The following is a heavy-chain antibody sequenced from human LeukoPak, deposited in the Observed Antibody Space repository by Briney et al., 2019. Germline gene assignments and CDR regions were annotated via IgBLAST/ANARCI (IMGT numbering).Heavy chain of an antibody. Sequence: GGSLRLSCAASGFTFSSYAMSWVRQAPGKGLEWVSAISGSAGSTYYADSVKGRSTISRDNSKNTLYLQMNSLRAEDTAVYYCAKDQGDYDFWSGYYRGTYYYYYMDVWGQGTTVTVSS. D-gene: IGHD3-3*01. CDR3: AKDQGDYDFWSGYYRGTYYYYYMDV. CDR2: ISGSAGST. J-gene: IGHJ6*03. CDR1: GFTFSSYA. V-gene: IGHV3-23*01.